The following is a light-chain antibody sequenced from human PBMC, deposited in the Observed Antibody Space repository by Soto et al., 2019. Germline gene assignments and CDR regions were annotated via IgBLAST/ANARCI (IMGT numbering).Light chain of an antibody. Sequence: DIQMTQSPSSLSASVGDRVTITCRASQSIRTYLSWYQQKPGKAPKLLIYAASSLESGVTSRFSGSGSGTDFTLTITTLQPEDSATYYCQQNYGTPLTFGGGTKVEIK. V-gene: IGKV1-39*01. CDR3: QQNYGTPLT. J-gene: IGKJ4*01. CDR1: QSIRTY. CDR2: AAS.